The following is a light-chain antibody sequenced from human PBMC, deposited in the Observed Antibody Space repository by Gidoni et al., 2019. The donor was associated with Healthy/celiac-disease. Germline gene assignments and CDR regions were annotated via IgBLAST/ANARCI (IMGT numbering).Light chain of an antibody. CDR1: QSVSSY. Sequence: EIVLTQSQATLSLSPGERATLSFRASQSVSSYLASYQQKPGQAPRLLIYVASNRATGIPARFRGSGSGTDFTLTISSLEPEDFSVYYCQPRCNWHLLTFGGGTKVEIK. CDR2: VAS. V-gene: IGKV3-11*01. J-gene: IGKJ4*01. CDR3: QPRCNWHLLT.